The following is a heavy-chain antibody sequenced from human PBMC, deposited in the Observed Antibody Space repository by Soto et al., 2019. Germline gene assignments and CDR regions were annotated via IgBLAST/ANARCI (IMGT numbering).Heavy chain of an antibody. CDR2: INPNSGGT. V-gene: IGHV1-2*02. CDR3: ARGGATVTTEDYYYGMDV. J-gene: IGHJ6*02. CDR1: GYTFTGYY. Sequence: ASVKVSCKASGYTFTGYYMHWVRQAPGQGLEWMGWINPNSGGTNYAQKFQGRVTMTRDTSISTDYMELSRLRSDDTAVYYCARGGATVTTEDYYYGMDVWGQGTTVTVSS. D-gene: IGHD4-4*01.